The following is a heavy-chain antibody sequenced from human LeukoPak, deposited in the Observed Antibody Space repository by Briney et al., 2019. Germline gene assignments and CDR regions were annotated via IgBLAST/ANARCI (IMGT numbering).Heavy chain of an antibody. V-gene: IGHV1-2*02. Sequence: ASVKVSCKASGYTFTGYYMHWVRQAPGQGLEWMGWINPNSGGTNYAQKSQGRVTMTRDTSISTAYMELSRLRSDDTAVYYCANSGWRGDFDYWGQGTLVTVSS. CDR3: ANSGWRGDFDY. J-gene: IGHJ4*02. CDR1: GYTFTGYY. CDR2: INPNSGGT. D-gene: IGHD6-19*01.